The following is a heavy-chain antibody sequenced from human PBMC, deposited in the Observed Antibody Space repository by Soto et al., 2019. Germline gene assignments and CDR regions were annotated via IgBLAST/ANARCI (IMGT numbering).Heavy chain of an antibody. CDR1: GFTFSSYS. D-gene: IGHD3-22*01. J-gene: IGHJ6*02. CDR2: ISSSSSYI. CDR3: ARDAPQDYYDSSGYSRPYYYYGMDV. Sequence: GGSLRLSCAASGFTFSSYSMNWVRQAPGKGLEWVSSISSSSSYIYYADSVKGRFTISRDNAKNSLYLQMNSLGAEDTAVYYCARDAPQDYYDSSGYSRPYYYYGMDVWGQGTTVTVSS. V-gene: IGHV3-21*01.